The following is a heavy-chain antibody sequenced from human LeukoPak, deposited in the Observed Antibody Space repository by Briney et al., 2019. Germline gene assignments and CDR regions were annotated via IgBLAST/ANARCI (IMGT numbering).Heavy chain of an antibody. V-gene: IGHV4-34*01. CDR2: IHHSGST. CDR3: ARSQLLYFFDH. J-gene: IGHJ4*02. CDR1: GGSFIGYS. D-gene: IGHD2-2*01. Sequence: KASETLSLTCAANGGSFIGYSWSWIRQAPGKGLEWIGKIHHSGSTKYNPSLKSRVTMSVDTSKSQFSLKLTSVTAADTGVYYCARSQLLYFFDHWGQGTLVTVSS.